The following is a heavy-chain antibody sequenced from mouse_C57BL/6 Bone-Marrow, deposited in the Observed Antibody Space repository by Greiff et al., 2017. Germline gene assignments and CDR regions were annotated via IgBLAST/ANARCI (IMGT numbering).Heavy chain of an antibody. CDR3: AREEGDDSWYFDV. J-gene: IGHJ1*03. D-gene: IGHD2-4*01. CDR2: IYTGGGYT. CDR1: GYTFTNYW. Sequence: QVQLQQSGAELVRPGTSVKMSCKASGYTFTNYWIGWAKQRPGHGLEWIGDIYTGGGYTNYNEKFKGKATLTADKSSSTAYMQFSSLTSEDSAIYYCAREEGDDSWYFDVWGTGTTVTVSS. V-gene: IGHV1-63*01.